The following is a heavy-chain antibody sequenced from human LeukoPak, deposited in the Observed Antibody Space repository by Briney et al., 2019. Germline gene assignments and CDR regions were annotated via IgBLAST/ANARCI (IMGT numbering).Heavy chain of an antibody. CDR2: ISGGGGTT. J-gene: IGHJ4*02. CDR3: AKAEGSGNQPFDY. CDR1: GFSFSSYA. Sequence: GGSLRLSCAASGFSFSSYAMSWVRQAPGKGLEWVSHISGGGGTTYYADSVKGRFTISRDNSKNTLYLQMNSLRAEDTAVYSCAKAEGSGNQPFDYWGQGTLVTVSS. V-gene: IGHV3-23*01. D-gene: IGHD3-10*01.